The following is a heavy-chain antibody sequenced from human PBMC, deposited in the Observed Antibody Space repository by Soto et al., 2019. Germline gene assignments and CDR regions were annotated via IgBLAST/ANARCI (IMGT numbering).Heavy chain of an antibody. CDR2: ISAYNGNT. D-gene: IGHD2-15*01. CDR1: GYTFTSYG. V-gene: IGHV1-18*01. CDR3: ARATYCSGGSCYPAGSAWFDP. J-gene: IGHJ5*02. Sequence: QVQLVQSGAEVKKPGASVKVSCKASGYTFTSYGISWVRQAPGQGLEWMGWISAYNGNTNYAQKLQGRVTMTTDTSTSTAYMELRSQRSADTAVYYCARATYCSGGSCYPAGSAWFDPWGQGTLVTVSS.